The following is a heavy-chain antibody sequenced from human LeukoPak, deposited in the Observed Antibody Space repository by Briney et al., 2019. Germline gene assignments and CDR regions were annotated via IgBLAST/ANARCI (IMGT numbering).Heavy chain of an antibody. D-gene: IGHD6-13*01. CDR3: ASRIAAAGTPDTYYYYYYMDV. CDR2: INKDGSEK. J-gene: IGHJ6*03. CDR1: GFTFSNYW. Sequence: GGSLRLSCAASGFTFSNYWMNWVRQAPGKGLEWVAHINKDGSEKNYVGSVKGRFTISRDNAKNSLYLQMNSLRAEDTAVYYCASRIAAAGTPDTYYYYYYMDVWGKGTTVTVSS. V-gene: IGHV3-7*01.